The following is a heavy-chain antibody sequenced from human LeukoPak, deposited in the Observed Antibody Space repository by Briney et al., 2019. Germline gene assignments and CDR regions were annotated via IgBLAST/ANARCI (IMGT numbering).Heavy chain of an antibody. D-gene: IGHD6-19*01. V-gene: IGHV3-7*03. CDR1: GFTLNTYW. J-gene: IGHJ4*02. CDR2: IKQDGSEE. CDR3: AKGIAVAGTYDY. Sequence: GGSLRLSCAASGFTLNTYWMSWVRQAPGKGLEWVANIKQDGSEEWYVDSVKGRFTISRDNAKNSLYLQMNSLRAEDTALYYCAKGIAVAGTYDYWGQGTLVTVSS.